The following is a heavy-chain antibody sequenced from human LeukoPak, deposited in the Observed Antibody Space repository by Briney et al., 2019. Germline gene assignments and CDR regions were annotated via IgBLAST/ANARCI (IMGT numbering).Heavy chain of an antibody. CDR1: GYTFTGYY. V-gene: IGHV1-2*02. D-gene: IGHD4-11*01. Sequence: ASVKVSCKASGYTFTGYYMHWVRQAPGQGLEWMGWINPNSGGTNYAQKFQGRVTMTRDTSISTAYMELSRLRADDTAVYYCARIVLRKHSNPDFDYWGQGTLVTVSS. CDR2: INPNSGGT. J-gene: IGHJ4*02. CDR3: ARIVLRKHSNPDFDY.